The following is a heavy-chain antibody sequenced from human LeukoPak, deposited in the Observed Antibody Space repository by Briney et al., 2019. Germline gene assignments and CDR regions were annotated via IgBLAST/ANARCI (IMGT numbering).Heavy chain of an antibody. CDR2: IYPADSYT. V-gene: IGHV5-51*01. CDR3: ARAGRHCSSNRCHRRAEYFLH. J-gene: IGHJ1*01. D-gene: IGHD2-2*01. Sequence: GESLKISCKGSGYNFNTYWIGWVRQMPGKGLEWMGIIYPADSYTRYGPSFRGQVTMSADKSSRTAYLQWSSLKASDTAIYYCARAGRHCSSNRCHRRAEYFLHWGQGTLVTVAS. CDR1: GYNFNTYW.